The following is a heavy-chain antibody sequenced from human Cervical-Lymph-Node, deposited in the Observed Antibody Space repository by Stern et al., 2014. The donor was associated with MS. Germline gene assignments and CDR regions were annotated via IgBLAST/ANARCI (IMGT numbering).Heavy chain of an antibody. D-gene: IGHD5-24*01. CDR2: IDSDGSTT. J-gene: IGHJ4*02. Sequence: EVQLVESGGGLVKPGGSLRLSCAASGFRFSSYWMHWVRQAPGKGLVLVSRIDSDGSTTGSADSVKGRFTISRDTAKNTLYLQMNSLRAEDTAVYYCATLGWADYWGQGTLVTVSS. CDR1: GFRFSSYW. V-gene: IGHV3-74*02. CDR3: ATLGWADY.